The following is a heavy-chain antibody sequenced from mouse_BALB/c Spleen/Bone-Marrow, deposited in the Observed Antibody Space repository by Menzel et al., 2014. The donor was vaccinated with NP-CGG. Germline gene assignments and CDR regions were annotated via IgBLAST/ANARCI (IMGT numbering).Heavy chain of an antibody. V-gene: IGHV2-6-7*01. CDR3: ARDGGYGWFAY. CDR1: GFSLTGYG. Sequence: VKLMESGPGLVAPSQSLSITCTVSGFSLTGYGVNWVRQPPGKGLEWLGMIWGGGSTDYNSALKSRLSISKDNSKSQVFLKMNRLQTDDTARYYCARDGGYGWFAYWGQGTLVTVSA. CDR2: IWGGGST. J-gene: IGHJ3*01. D-gene: IGHD2-2*01.